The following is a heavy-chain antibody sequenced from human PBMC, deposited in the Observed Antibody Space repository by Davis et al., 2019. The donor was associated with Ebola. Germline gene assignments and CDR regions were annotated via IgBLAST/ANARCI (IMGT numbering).Heavy chain of an antibody. CDR1: EFTFSNYD. D-gene: IGHD1-26*01. J-gene: IGHJ4*02. V-gene: IGHV3-23*01. CDR2: ISSNGATT. Sequence: PGGSLRLSCAASEFTFSNYDMSWVRQAPGKGLDWVSRISSNGATTHYADSVRGRFTLSRDNSRNTLYLQMNSLRAEDTAVYYCGGAWDWGQGTLVTVSS. CDR3: GGAWD.